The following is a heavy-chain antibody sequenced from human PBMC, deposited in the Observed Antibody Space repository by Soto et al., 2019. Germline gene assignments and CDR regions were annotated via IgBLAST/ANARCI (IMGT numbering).Heavy chain of an antibody. CDR1: GFTFSNYG. CDR2: IWLDGSNE. J-gene: IGHJ3*02. CDR3: ARPRTTVVTPLDAFDI. V-gene: IGHV3-33*01. D-gene: IGHD4-17*01. Sequence: QAQLVESGGGVVQPGRSLRLSCAASGFTFSNYGMHWVRQAPGKGLEWVALIWLDGSNENYADFVKGRFTISRDNFKNTLYLQMHSLRAEDTAVYYCARPRTTVVTPLDAFDIWGQGTMVTVSS.